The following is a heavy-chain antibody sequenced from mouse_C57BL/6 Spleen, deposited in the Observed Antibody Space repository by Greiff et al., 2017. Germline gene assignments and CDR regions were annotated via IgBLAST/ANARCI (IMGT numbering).Heavy chain of an antibody. CDR3: ARSASSGPWFAY. V-gene: IGHV1-22*01. CDR2: INPNNGGT. D-gene: IGHD3-2*02. Sequence: EVQLQQSGPELVKPGASVKMSCKASGYTFTDYNMHWVKQSHGKSLEWIGYINPNNGGTSYNQKFKGKATLTVNKSSSTAYMELRSLTSEDSAVYYCARSASSGPWFAYWGQGTLVTVSA. J-gene: IGHJ3*01. CDR1: GYTFTDYN.